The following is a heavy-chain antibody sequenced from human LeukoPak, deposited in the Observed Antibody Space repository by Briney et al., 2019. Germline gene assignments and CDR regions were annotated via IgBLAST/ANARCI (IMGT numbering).Heavy chain of an antibody. CDR2: ISYSRST. D-gene: IGHD3-9*01. V-gene: IGHV4-59*01. CDR3: ARGRYSYYDILTGYYNPSYYYYGMDV. CDR1: GGSISSYY. Sequence: SETLSLTCTVSGGSISSYYWSWIRQPPGKGLEWIGYISYSRSTNYNPSLKSRVTISVDTSKNQFSLKLSSVTAADTAVYYCARGRYSYYDILTGYYNPSYYYYGMDVWGQGTTVTVSS. J-gene: IGHJ6*02.